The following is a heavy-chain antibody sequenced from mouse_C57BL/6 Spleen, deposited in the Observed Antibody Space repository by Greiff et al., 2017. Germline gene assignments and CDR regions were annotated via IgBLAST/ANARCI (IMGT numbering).Heavy chain of an antibody. CDR2: IYPSDSAT. V-gene: IGHV1-61*01. D-gene: IGHD2-3*01. CDR1: GYTFTSYW. Sequence: QVQLQQPGAELVRPGSSVKLSCKASGYTFTSYWMDWVKQRPGQGLEWIGNIYPSDSATHYNQKFKDKATLTVDKSSSTAYMQLSSLTSEDSAVYYCARVLFDGYGGYYAMDYWGQGTSVTVSS. J-gene: IGHJ4*01. CDR3: ARVLFDGYGGYYAMDY.